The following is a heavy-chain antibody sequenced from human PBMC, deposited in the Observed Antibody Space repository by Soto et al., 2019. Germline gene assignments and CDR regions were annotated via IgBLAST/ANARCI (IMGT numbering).Heavy chain of an antibody. CDR2: INEDGTKR. J-gene: IGHJ4*02. CDR3: TRWDGRCSGGSCFFDS. V-gene: IGHV3-7*01. Sequence: GGSLRLSRIASGFSLTRYWMSWVRQTPGKGLEWVAKINEDGTKRDYMESVEGRFTISRDNAKNSLSLQMNSLRADDTAVYYCTRWDGRCSGGSCFFDSWGQGTLVTVSS. CDR1: GFSLTRYW. D-gene: IGHD2-15*01.